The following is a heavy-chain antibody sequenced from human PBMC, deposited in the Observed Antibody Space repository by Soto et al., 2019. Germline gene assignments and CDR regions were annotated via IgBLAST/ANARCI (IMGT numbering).Heavy chain of an antibody. Sequence: SPKISCKSALNIFSSYLNRWVQQMARRVLEWMGRIDPGDSYTNYSSSFQGHVTMEADKSISNAYLQWRSLRASDIDMYYCARQNIRQIRYYYYGMDVWGQGTTVTVSS. J-gene: IGHJ6*02. CDR3: ARQNIRQIRYYYYGMDV. V-gene: IGHV5-10-1*01. CDR1: LNIFSSYL. CDR2: IDPGDSYT.